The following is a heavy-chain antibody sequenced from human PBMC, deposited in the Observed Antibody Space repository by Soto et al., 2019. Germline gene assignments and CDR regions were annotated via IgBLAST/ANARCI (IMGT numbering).Heavy chain of an antibody. V-gene: IGHV3-74*01. CDR2: IKSDGSSI. CDR1: GFTFSDYW. Sequence: EVQLVESGGGLFQPGGSLRLSCAASGFTFSDYWMHWVRQVPGKGLVWVSRIKSDGSSINYAYFVKGRFTISRDNAKNTVFLQLNSLRAEDTAVYYCARGGWQAYYMDVWGKGTTVSVAS. CDR3: ARGGWQAYYMDV. J-gene: IGHJ6*03. D-gene: IGHD6-19*01.